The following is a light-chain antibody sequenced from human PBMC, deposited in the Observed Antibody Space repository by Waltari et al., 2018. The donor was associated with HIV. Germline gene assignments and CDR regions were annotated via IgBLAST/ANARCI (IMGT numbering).Light chain of an antibody. CDR1: RSNIGAGYD. CDR2: GSE. V-gene: IGLV1-40*01. Sequence: QSVLTQPPSVSGAPGQRVTIPRTGSRSNIGAGYDAHGYQQLPGAAPPLLIYGSEYRPSGVPDRFAGSRSGSAASLAITGLQADDEADYYCQSYDTSLSDWVFGGGTKLTVL. J-gene: IGLJ3*02. CDR3: QSYDTSLSDWV.